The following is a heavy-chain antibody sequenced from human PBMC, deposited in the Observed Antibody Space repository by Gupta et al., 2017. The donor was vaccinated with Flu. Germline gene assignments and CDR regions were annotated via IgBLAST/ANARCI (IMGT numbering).Heavy chain of an antibody. CDR3: ARDKGTTVKGYYYYYMDV. D-gene: IGHD4-17*01. J-gene: IGHJ6*03. V-gene: IGHV1-69*01. Sequence: QGLEWMGGIIPIFGTANYAQKFQGRVTITADESTSTAYMELSSLRSEDTAVYYCARDKGTTVKGYYYYYMDVWGKGTTVTVSS. CDR2: IIPIFGTA.